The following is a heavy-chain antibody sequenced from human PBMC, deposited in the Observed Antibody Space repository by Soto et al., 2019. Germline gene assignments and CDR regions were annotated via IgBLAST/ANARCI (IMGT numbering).Heavy chain of an antibody. D-gene: IGHD6-13*01. Sequence: PSETLSLTCTVSGGSISNYYWSWIRQSAEKRLEWIGRVSSTGSSYYNPSLKSRVTISVDTSKNQVSLNLTSVTAADTAVYYCARGVPAAGTDWFDPWGQRTLVTVSS. CDR3: ARGVPAAGTDWFDP. CDR2: VSSTGSS. J-gene: IGHJ5*02. CDR1: GGSISNYY. V-gene: IGHV4-4*07.